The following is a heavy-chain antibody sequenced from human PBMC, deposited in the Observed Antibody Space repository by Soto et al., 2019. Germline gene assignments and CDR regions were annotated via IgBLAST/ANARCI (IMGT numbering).Heavy chain of an antibody. CDR1: GYTFTSYY. D-gene: IGHD3-10*01. V-gene: IGHV1-46*01. J-gene: IGHJ4*02. CDR3: ATAHLWFGELLFYFDY. CDR2: INPSGGST. Sequence: ASVKVSCKASGYTFTSYYMHWVRQAPGQGLDWMGIINPSGGSTSYAQKFQGRVTMTRDTSTSTVYMELSSLRSEDTAVYYCATAHLWFGELLFYFDYWGQGTLVTVSS.